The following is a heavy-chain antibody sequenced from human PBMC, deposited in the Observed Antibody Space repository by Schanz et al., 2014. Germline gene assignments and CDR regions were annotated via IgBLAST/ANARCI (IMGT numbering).Heavy chain of an antibody. CDR2: IWNNGVTK. V-gene: IGHV3-33*01. Sequence: QVQLVESGGGVVQFGRSLRLSCVASGFTFSSYGMHWVRQAPGKGLEWVAVIWNNGVTKYYADSVRGRFTISRDRFQNTLYLRISSLRAEDTAVYYCARPRFDYGEVDYWGQGTLVTVSS. CDR1: GFTFSSYG. CDR3: ARPRFDYGEVDY. J-gene: IGHJ4*02. D-gene: IGHD4-17*01.